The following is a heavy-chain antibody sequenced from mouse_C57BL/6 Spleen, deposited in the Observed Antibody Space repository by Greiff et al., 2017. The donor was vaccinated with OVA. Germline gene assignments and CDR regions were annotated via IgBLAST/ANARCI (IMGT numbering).Heavy chain of an antibody. Sequence: EVQLQQSGGGLVKPGGSLKLSCAASGFTFSSYTMSWVRQTPEKRPEWVATISGGGGTTYYPDSVKGRFTISRDNAKNTLYLQMSSLRSEDTALYYCASPYDYDVWFAYWGQGTLVTVSA. CDR2: ISGGGGTT. CDR1: GFTFSSYT. D-gene: IGHD2-4*01. V-gene: IGHV5-9*01. J-gene: IGHJ3*01. CDR3: ASPYDYDVWFAY.